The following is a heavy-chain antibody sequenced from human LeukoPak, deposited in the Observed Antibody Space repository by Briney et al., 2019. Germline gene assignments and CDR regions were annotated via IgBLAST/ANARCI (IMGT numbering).Heavy chain of an antibody. CDR3: ARGGFGLGVGATRGPNWFDP. J-gene: IGHJ5*02. V-gene: IGHV1-46*01. CDR2: INPNGGTT. D-gene: IGHD1-26*01. Sequence: ASVKVSCKSSGYSFTSHYIHWVRQAPGQGLEWMGRINPNGGTTTSAQKFQGRVTITRDTSTSTVYMELRSLRSEDTAVYYCARGGFGLGVGATRGPNWFDPWGQGTLVTVSS. CDR1: GYSFTSHY.